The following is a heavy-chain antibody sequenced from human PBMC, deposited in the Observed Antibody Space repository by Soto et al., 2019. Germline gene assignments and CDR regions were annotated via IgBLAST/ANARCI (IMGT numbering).Heavy chain of an antibody. J-gene: IGHJ6*02. D-gene: IGHD3-22*01. Sequence: QVQLVQSGAEVKKPGASVKVSCKASGYTFTGYYMHWVRQAPGQGLEWMGWINPNSGGTNYAQKFQGWVTMTRDTSISTAYMELSRLRSDDTAVYYCARDPHYDSSGYYPGHYYYGMDVWGQGTTVTVSS. CDR1: GYTFTGYY. CDR3: ARDPHYDSSGYYPGHYYYGMDV. CDR2: INPNSGGT. V-gene: IGHV1-2*04.